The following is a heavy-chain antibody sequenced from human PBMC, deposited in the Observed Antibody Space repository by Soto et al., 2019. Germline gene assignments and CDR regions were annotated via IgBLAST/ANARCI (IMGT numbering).Heavy chain of an antibody. D-gene: IGHD2-15*01. CDR2: IWYDGSNK. CDR1: GFTFSAYG. CDR3: ARGTCSGGTCYSLDY. J-gene: IGHJ4*02. Sequence: QVQLVESGGGVVQPGRSLRLSCAASGFTFSAYGMHWVRQAPGKGLEWVAVIWYDGSNKYYADSVRGRFTISRDNSKNTLYLQMNSLRAEDTAVYYCARGTCSGGTCYSLDYWGQGTLVTVSS. V-gene: IGHV3-33*01.